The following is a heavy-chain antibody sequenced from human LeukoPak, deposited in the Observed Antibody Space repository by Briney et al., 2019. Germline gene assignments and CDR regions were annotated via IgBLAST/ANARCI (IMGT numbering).Heavy chain of an antibody. Sequence: PGGSLRLSCATSGVSFSDHYMDWVRQAPGKGLEWVGRNRNKANSYTTDYAASVKGRFTVSRDASKNSLYLQMNSLKTEDTAVYYCCVMSPSGGVDYFDFWGQGTLVTVSS. CDR2: NRNKANSYTT. J-gene: IGHJ4*02. CDR1: GVSFSDHY. D-gene: IGHD3-16*01. CDR3: CVMSPSGGVDYFDF. V-gene: IGHV3-72*01.